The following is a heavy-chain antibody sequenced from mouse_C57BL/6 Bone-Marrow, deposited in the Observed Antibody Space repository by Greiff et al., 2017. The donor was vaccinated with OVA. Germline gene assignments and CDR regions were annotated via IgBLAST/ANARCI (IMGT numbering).Heavy chain of an antibody. CDR1: GYTFTDYY. Sequence: EVQLQQSGPELVKPGASVKISCKASGYTFTDYYMNWVKQSHGKSLEWIGDINPNNGGTSYNQKFKGKATLTVDKSSSTAYMELRSLTSEDSAVYYCARYYYDYVYFDYWGQGTTLTVSS. CDR3: ARYYYDYVYFDY. CDR2: INPNNGGT. J-gene: IGHJ2*01. D-gene: IGHD2-4*01. V-gene: IGHV1-26*01.